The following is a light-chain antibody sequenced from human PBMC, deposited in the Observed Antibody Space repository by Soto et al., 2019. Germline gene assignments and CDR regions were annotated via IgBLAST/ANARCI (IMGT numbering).Light chain of an antibody. V-gene: IGKV3-20*01. CDR1: QSVSSSY. CDR2: GAS. Sequence: EIVLTQSPGTLSLSPGERATLSCRASQSVSSSYLAWYQQKPGQAPRLLIYGASSRATGIPARFSGSGSATDFTLTISRLEPEDFAVYYCQQYGSSPRTFGQGTRVEIK. J-gene: IGKJ1*01. CDR3: QQYGSSPRT.